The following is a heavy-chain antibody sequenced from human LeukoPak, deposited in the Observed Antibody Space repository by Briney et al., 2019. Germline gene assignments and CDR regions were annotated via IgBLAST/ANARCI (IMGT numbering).Heavy chain of an antibody. CDR1: GGSISSSSYY. V-gene: IGHV4-39*01. CDR3: ARTAPYCSSTSCYAKNMYYFDY. D-gene: IGHD2-2*01. Sequence: SETLSLTCTVSGGSISSSSYYWGWIRQPPGKGLEWIGSVYYSGSTYYNPSLKGRVTISVDTSKNQFSLKLSSVTAADTAVYYCARTAPYCSSTSCYAKNMYYFDYWGQGTLVTVSS. J-gene: IGHJ4*02. CDR2: VYYSGST.